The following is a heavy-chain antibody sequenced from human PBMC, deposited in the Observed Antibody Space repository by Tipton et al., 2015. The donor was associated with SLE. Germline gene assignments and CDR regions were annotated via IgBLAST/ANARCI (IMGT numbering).Heavy chain of an antibody. D-gene: IGHD1-7*01. CDR2: VYFNGNT. J-gene: IGHJ3*02. CDR3: ARTNWNYIAFNI. CDR1: GDSINSPTYY. V-gene: IGHV4-61*01. Sequence: LRLSCTVSGDSINSPTYYWNWIRQPPGRRLEWIGYVYFNGNTNYNPSLKSRVIISVDTSKNQFSLKLSSVTAADTAVYYCARTNWNYIAFNIWSQGTLVTVSS.